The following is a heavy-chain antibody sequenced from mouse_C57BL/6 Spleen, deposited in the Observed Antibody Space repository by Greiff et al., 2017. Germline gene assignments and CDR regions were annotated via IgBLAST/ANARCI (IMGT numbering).Heavy chain of an antibody. CDR3: ARGYYGSGFAY. Sequence: EVKLMESGGGLVKPGGSLKLSCAASGFTFSSYAMSWVRQTPEKRLEWVATISDGGSYTYYPDNVKGRFTISRDNAKNNLYLQMSHLKSEDTAMYYCARGYYGSGFAYWGQGTLVTVSA. D-gene: IGHD1-1*01. CDR1: GFTFSSYA. CDR2: ISDGGSYT. J-gene: IGHJ3*01. V-gene: IGHV5-4*03.